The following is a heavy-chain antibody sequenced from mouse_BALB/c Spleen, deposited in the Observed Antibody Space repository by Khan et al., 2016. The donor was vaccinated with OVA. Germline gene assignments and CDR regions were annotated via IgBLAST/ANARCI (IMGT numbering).Heavy chain of an antibody. CDR2: IDPFNGGN. Sequence: VQLQQSGPELMKPGASVKISCKASGYSFTTYYMHWVKQSHGKSLEWIGYIDPFNGGNDYNQKFKGKATLTVDKSSSTAYMHLSSLTSEDSAVYYCARGTSDYWGQGTLVTVSA. V-gene: IGHV1-34*01. D-gene: IGHD3-3*01. CDR3: ARGTSDY. CDR1: GYSFTTYY. J-gene: IGHJ3*01.